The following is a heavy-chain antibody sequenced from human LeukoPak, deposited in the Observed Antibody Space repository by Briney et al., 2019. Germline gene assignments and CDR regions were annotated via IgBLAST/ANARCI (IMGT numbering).Heavy chain of an antibody. CDR2: IWSDGTNR. CDR1: GFIFTDYG. Sequence: GGSLRLSCAASGFIFTDYGMHWVRQAPGKGLEWVAVIWSDGTNRYYSDSVKGRFAISRDDSTDMVYLQMNRLRAEDTAVYYCAKDIQRGFDYTNSLDYWGQGTLVTVSS. D-gene: IGHD4-11*01. CDR3: AKDIQRGFDYTNSLDY. J-gene: IGHJ4*02. V-gene: IGHV3-33*06.